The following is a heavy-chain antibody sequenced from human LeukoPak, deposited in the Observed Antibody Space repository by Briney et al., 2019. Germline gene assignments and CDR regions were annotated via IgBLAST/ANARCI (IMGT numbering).Heavy chain of an antibody. V-gene: IGHV3-66*01. CDR1: GFIVSSNY. CDR3: TTYGSGRKFDY. CDR2: IYSGGST. D-gene: IGHD3-10*01. Sequence: GGSLRLSCAASGFIVSSNYMSWVRQAPGKGLEWVSVIYSGGSTYYADSVKGRFTISRDDSTSTLYLQMNSLKSEDTAVYYCTTYGSGRKFDYWGQGILVTVSS. J-gene: IGHJ4*02.